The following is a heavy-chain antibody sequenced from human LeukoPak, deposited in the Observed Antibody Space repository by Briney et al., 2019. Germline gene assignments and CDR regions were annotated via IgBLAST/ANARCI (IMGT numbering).Heavy chain of an antibody. CDR3: ARDHRGITMVRGARIKLYYFDY. V-gene: IGHV3-7*03. Sequence: GGSLRLSCAASGFTFSSYWMSWVRQAPGKGLEGVANINQDGSEKYYVDSVKGRFTISRDNAKNSLYLQMNSLRVEDTAVYYCARDHRGITMVRGARIKLYYFDYWGQGTLVTVSS. D-gene: IGHD3-10*01. CDR2: INQDGSEK. J-gene: IGHJ4*02. CDR1: GFTFSSYW.